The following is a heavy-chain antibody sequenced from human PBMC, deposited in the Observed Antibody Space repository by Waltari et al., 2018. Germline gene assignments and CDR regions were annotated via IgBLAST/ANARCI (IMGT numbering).Heavy chain of an antibody. D-gene: IGHD4-17*01. CDR2: IAAGGDSI. V-gene: IGHV3-23*01. J-gene: IGHJ4*02. CDR3: ARGAYGEHDN. Sequence: EEQLLESGGGLVQPGGSLRLSCAASGFTFSNYAMSWVRQAPGKGLEWGSAIAAGGDSIYYSDSVEGRFTISRDNSKNTLYLQMNSLRVDDTAIYYCARGAYGEHDNWGQGTLVTVSS. CDR1: GFTFSNYA.